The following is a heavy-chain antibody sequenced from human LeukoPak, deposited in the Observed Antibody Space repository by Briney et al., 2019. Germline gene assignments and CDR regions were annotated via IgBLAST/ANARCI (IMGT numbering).Heavy chain of an antibody. CDR1: GGTFSSYA. J-gene: IGHJ6*03. CDR2: IIPIFGTA. V-gene: IGHV1-69*01. D-gene: IGHD5-12*01. CDR3: AREIRGYSGYDPDYYYYYMDV. Sequence: GSSVKVSCKASGGTFSSYAISWVRQAPGQGFEWMGGIIPIFGTANYAQKFQGRVTITADESTSTAYMELSSLRSEDTAVYYCAREIRGYSGYDPDYYYYYMDVWGKGTTVTVSS.